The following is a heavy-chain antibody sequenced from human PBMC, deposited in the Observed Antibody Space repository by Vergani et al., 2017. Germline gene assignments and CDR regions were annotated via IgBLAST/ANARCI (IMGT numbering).Heavy chain of an antibody. D-gene: IGHD7-27*01. Sequence: QVQLVESGGGVVQPGRSLRLSCAASGFTFSSYAMHWVRQAPGKGLEWVAVISYDGSNKYYADSVKGRFTISRDNSKNTLYLQMNSLRAEDTAVYYCAKDLGRLGDAFDIWGQGTMVTVSS. CDR2: ISYDGSNK. V-gene: IGHV3-30*01. CDR3: AKDLGRLGDAFDI. CDR1: GFTFSSYA. J-gene: IGHJ3*02.